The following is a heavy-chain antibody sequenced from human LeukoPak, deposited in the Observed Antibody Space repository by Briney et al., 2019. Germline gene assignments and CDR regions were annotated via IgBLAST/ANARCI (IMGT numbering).Heavy chain of an antibody. Sequence: SETLSLTCTVNGGSFNDYYWSWIRQPPGKGLEWIGEINHSGSTNNNMSLKSRVTTSVDTSKNQFSLQLTSVTAADTAVYYCARRVRGVDDAFDIWGQGTMVTVSS. CDR2: INHSGST. D-gene: IGHD3-10*01. CDR3: ARRVRGVDDAFDI. V-gene: IGHV4-34*01. CDR1: GGSFNDYY. J-gene: IGHJ3*02.